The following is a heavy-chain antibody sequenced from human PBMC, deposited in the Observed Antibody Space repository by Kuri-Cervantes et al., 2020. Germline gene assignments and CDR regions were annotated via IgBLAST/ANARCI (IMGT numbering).Heavy chain of an antibody. Sequence: ETLSLSCAASGFTFSSYTMNWVRQAPGRGLEWVSSITTTSSMLYADSVRGRFTISRDNAKNTLYLQMNSLRAEDTAVYYCAKDLRVLHYYMDVWGKGTTVTVSS. CDR3: AKDLRVLHYYMDV. CDR2: ITTTSSM. J-gene: IGHJ6*03. D-gene: IGHD2/OR15-2a*01. CDR1: GFTFSSYT. V-gene: IGHV3-21*01.